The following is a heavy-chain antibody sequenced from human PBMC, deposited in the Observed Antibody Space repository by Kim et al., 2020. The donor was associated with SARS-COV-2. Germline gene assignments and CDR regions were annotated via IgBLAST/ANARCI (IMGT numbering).Heavy chain of an antibody. V-gene: IGHV6-1*01. CDR3: ARDPGSSGWYLSPPYYFDY. Sequence: SQTLSLTCAISGDRVSSNSAAWNWIRQSPSRGLEWLGRTYYRSKWYNDYAVSVKSRITINPDTTKNQFSLQLNSVTPEDTAVYYCARDPGSSGWYLSPPYYFDYWGQGTLVTVSS. D-gene: IGHD6-19*01. CDR2: TYYRSKWYN. J-gene: IGHJ4*02. CDR1: GDRVSSNSAA.